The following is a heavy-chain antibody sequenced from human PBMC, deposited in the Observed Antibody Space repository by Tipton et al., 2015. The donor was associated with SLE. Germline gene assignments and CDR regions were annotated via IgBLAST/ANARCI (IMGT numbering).Heavy chain of an antibody. Sequence: TLSLTCAVSGGSISSSNWWSWVRQPPGKGLEWIAEIYHSGSTNYNPSLKSRVTISVDRSKNQFSLNLSSVTAADTAVYYCARANGYDYRDNWGQGLLVTVSS. CDR3: ARANGYDYRDN. J-gene: IGHJ4*02. V-gene: IGHV4-4*02. D-gene: IGHD5-12*01. CDR1: GGSISSSNW. CDR2: IYHSGST.